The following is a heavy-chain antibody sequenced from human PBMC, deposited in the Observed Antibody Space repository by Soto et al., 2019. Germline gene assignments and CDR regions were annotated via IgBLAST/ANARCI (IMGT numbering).Heavy chain of an antibody. CDR3: AREMATGYGAFDI. J-gene: IGHJ3*02. CDR1: GFTVTNNY. V-gene: IGHV3-53*01. Sequence: GGSLRLSCAASGFTVTNNYMSWVRQAPGKGLEWVSLIYSGGNTYYADSVKGRFTISRDNSKNTVYLQMNSLRIEDTAVYYCAREMATGYGAFDIWGQGTMVTVSS. CDR2: IYSGGNT. D-gene: IGHD5-12*01.